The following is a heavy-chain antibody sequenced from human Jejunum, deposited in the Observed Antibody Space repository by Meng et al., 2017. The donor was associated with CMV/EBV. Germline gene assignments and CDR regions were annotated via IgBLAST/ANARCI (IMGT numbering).Heavy chain of an antibody. V-gene: IGHV4-34*01. CDR3: AVDIVPAMGPGTPLTTNY. J-gene: IGHJ4*02. Sequence: GRGVVKPSGPLSLACAFYGGSFSGYYWNWIRQPPGKGLEWIGEINHSGTTNYNPSLKSRVTISVDTSKNQFSLKLSSVTAADTAVYYCAVDIVPAMGPGTPLTTNYWGQGTLVTVSS. CDR2: INHSGTT. CDR1: GGSFSGYY. D-gene: IGHD5-12*01.